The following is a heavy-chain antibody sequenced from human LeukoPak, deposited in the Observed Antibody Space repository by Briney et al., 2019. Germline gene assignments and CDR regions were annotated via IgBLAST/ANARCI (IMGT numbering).Heavy chain of an antibody. J-gene: IGHJ3*02. D-gene: IGHD3-16*01. Sequence: PGGSLRLSCAASGFTFSTYAINWVRQAPGKGLDWVSVIGASGSSTDYTDSVKGRFTISRDNSKNTLYLQMNSLRADDTAVYYCAKGLGGSYPRSRVFDICGQGTMVTVSS. CDR2: IGASGSST. CDR3: AKGLGGSYPRSRVFDI. CDR1: GFTFSTYA. V-gene: IGHV3-23*01.